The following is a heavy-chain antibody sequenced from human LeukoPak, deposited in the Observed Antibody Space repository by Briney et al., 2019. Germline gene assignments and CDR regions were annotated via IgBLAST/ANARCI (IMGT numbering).Heavy chain of an antibody. Sequence: GGSLRLSCAASGFTVSSNYMSWVRQAPGKGLEWVSVIYSGSSTYYADSVKGRFTISRDNSKNTLYLQMNSLRAEDTAVYYCARAWFGELAFDYWGQGTLVTVSS. D-gene: IGHD3-10*01. CDR1: GFTVSSNY. CDR3: ARAWFGELAFDY. V-gene: IGHV3-53*01. CDR2: IYSGSST. J-gene: IGHJ4*02.